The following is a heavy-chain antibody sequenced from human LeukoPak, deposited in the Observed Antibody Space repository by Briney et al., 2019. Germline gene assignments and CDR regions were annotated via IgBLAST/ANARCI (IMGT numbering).Heavy chain of an antibody. D-gene: IGHD6-13*01. Sequence: SETLSLTCSVSGGSISSYYWSWIRQPPGKGLEWIGYIYYSGSTNYNPSLKSRVTISVDTSKNQFSLKLSSVTAADTAVYYCARWVSSSWSPYYYYGMDVWGQGTTVTVSS. V-gene: IGHV4-59*01. J-gene: IGHJ6*02. CDR1: GGSISSYY. CDR2: IYYSGST. CDR3: ARWVSSSWSPYYYYGMDV.